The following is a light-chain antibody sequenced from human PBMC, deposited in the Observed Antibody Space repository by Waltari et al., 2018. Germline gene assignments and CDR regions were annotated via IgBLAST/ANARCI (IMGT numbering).Light chain of an antibody. Sequence: EIVLTQSPGTLSLSPGERATLSCRASQSVTSSYLAWYQPKPGQAPRRLIYGASSRATGIPDRFRGSGSGTDFTLTISRLEPEDFAVYYCQQYGSSPETFGQGTKVENK. CDR3: QQYGSSPET. CDR1: QSVTSSY. CDR2: GAS. V-gene: IGKV3-20*01. J-gene: IGKJ1*01.